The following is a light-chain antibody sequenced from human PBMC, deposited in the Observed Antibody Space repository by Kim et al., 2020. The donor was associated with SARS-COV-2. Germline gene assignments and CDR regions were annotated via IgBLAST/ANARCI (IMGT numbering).Light chain of an antibody. J-gene: IGLJ3*02. V-gene: IGLV2-18*02. CDR1: SSDIGAYDR. CDR3: SSYTRYSTWV. Sequence: QSALTQPPSVSGSPGQSVTISCTGTSSDIGAYDRVSWYQQPPGTAPKLIIYEVNSRPSGVPDRFSGSKSGNTASLTISGLQAEDETDYYCSSYTRYSTWVFGGGTQLTVL. CDR2: EVN.